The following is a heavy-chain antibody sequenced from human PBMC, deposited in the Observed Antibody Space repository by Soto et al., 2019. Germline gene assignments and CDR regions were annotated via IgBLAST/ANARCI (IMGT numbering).Heavy chain of an antibody. CDR2: ISYDGNNK. CDR1: GFTFSSYG. CDR3: AGGYNFVDY. D-gene: IGHD5-18*01. Sequence: QVQLVESGGGVVQPGRSLRLSCAASGFTFSSYGMHWVRQAPGKGLGWVAVISYDGNNKYYADSVKGRFTSSRDNSKNTLYLQMNSLRADDTAVYFCAGGYNFVDYWGQGTLVTVSS. J-gene: IGHJ4*02. V-gene: IGHV3-30*03.